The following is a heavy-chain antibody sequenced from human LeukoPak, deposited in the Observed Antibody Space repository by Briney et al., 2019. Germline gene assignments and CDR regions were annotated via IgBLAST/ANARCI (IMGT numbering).Heavy chain of an antibody. J-gene: IGHJ6*02. CDR2: IWYDGSNE. D-gene: IGHD3-10*01. CDR1: GFTFRSHG. Sequence: GGSLRLSCAASGFTFRSHGMHWVRQAPGKGLEWVAGIWYDGSNEDDADSVKGRFIISRDNSKNTLYLQMNSLRVEDTAIYYCARDGQNGSPYATDVWGQGTTVTVSS. CDR3: ARDGQNGSPYATDV. V-gene: IGHV3-33*01.